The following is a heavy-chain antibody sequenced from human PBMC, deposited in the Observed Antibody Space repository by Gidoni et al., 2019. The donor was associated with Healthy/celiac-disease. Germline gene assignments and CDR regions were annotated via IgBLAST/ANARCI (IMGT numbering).Heavy chain of an antibody. CDR3: ARDYYGSGSYHKGWTYYGMDV. D-gene: IGHD3-10*01. CDR2: IYHSGST. J-gene: IGHJ6*02. CDR1: GGSIRSSNW. V-gene: IGHV4-4*02. Sequence: QVQLQESGPGLVKPSGTLSLTCAVSGGSIRSSNWWSWVRQPPGKGLEWIGEIYHSGSTNYNPSLKSRVTISVDKSKNQFSLKLSSVTAADTAVYYCARDYYGSGSYHKGWTYYGMDVWGQGTTVTVSS.